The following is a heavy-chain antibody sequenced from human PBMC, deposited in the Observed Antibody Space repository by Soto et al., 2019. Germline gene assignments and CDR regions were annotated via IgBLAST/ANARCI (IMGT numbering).Heavy chain of an antibody. CDR3: ARCSGGTMVRGFAFDP. J-gene: IGHJ5*02. D-gene: IGHD3-10*01. CDR2: MNPNSGNT. V-gene: IGHV1-8*01. Sequence: GASVKVSCKASGYTFTSYDINWVRQATGQGLEWMGWMNPNSGNTGYAQKFQGRVTMTRNTSISTAYMELSSLRSEDTAVYYCARCSGGTMVRGFAFDPWGQGTLVTVSS. CDR1: GYTFTSYD.